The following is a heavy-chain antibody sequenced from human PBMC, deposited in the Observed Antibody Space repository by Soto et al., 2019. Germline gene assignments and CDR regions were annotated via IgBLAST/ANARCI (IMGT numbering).Heavy chain of an antibody. CDR2: IFYSGST. CDR1: GGTIRNYY. D-gene: IGHD3-22*01. Sequence: SETLSLPCTVSGGTIRNYYWSWIRQPPGRGLEWIGHIFYSGSTNYNPALKSRVTISVDTSKSQFSLKLSSVTAADTAVYYCATPQDYDGCLDSWGPGTLVTVSS. CDR3: ATPQDYDGCLDS. J-gene: IGHJ4*02. V-gene: IGHV4-59*08.